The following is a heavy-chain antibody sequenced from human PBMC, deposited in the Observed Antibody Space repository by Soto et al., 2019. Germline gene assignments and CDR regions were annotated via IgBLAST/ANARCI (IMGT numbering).Heavy chain of an antibody. D-gene: IGHD4-4*01. Sequence: GGSLRLSCAASGFTFSSYGMHWVRQAPGKGLEWVAVIWYDGSNKYYADSVKGRFTISRDNSKNTLYLQMNSLRAEDTAVYYCARARVATTVTTSLGLDFDYWGQGTLVTVSS. CDR2: IWYDGSNK. CDR1: GFTFSSYG. V-gene: IGHV3-33*01. CDR3: ARARVATTVTTSLGLDFDY. J-gene: IGHJ4*02.